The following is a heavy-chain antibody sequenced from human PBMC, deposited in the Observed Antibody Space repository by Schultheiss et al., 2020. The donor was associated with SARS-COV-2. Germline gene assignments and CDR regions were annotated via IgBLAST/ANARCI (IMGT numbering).Heavy chain of an antibody. CDR1: SGSFSGFY. Sequence: SETLSLTCAVYSGSFSGFYWSWIRQHPGKGLEWIGYVYYSGTTNYKPSLKSRVTISLDTSKKQFSLRLSSVTTADTAVYYCASFGYETNFDFWGQGTLVTVSS. V-gene: IGHV4-59*01. CDR3: ASFGYETNFDF. J-gene: IGHJ3*01. D-gene: IGHD3-22*01. CDR2: VYYSGTT.